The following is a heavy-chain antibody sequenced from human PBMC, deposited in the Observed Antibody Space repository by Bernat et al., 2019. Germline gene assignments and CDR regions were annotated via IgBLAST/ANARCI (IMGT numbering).Heavy chain of an antibody. J-gene: IGHJ4*02. CDR1: GGTFSSYA. D-gene: IGHD5-24*01. V-gene: IGHV1-69*12. CDR2: IIPIFGTA. Sequence: QVQLVQSGAEVKKPGSSVKVSCKASGGTFSSYAISWVRQAPGQGLEWMGGIIPIFGTANYAQKFQGRVTITADESTSTAYMELSSLRSEDTAVYYCARSVEGEMATITPTGFDCWGQGTLVTVSS. CDR3: ARSVEGEMATITPTGFDC.